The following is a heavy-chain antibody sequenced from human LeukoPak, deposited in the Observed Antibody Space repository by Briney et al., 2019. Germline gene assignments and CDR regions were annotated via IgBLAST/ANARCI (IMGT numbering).Heavy chain of an antibody. J-gene: IGHJ5*02. D-gene: IGHD5-12*01. CDR2: INPNSGGT. V-gene: IGHV1-2*02. CDR1: GYTFTGYY. CDR3: AREGAPGDIVATIAGFDP. Sequence: ASVNVSCKASGYTFTGYYMHWVRQAPGQGLEWMGWINPNSGGTNYAQKFQGRVTMTRDTSISTAYMELSRLRSDDTAVYYCAREGAPGDIVATIAGFDPWGQGTLVTVSS.